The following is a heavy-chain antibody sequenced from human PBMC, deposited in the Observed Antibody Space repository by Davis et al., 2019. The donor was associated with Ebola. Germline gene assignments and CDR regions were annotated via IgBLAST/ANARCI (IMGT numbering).Heavy chain of an antibody. CDR3: ARVGKWELFIDY. V-gene: IGHV3-33*08. J-gene: IGHJ4*02. D-gene: IGHD1-26*01. Sequence: GGSLRLSCAASGFTFSSYGMHWVRQAPGKGLEWVAVIWYDGSNKYYADSVKGRFTISRDNSKNTLYLQMNSLRAEDTAVYYCARVGKWELFIDYWGQGTLVTVSS. CDR2: IWYDGSNK. CDR1: GFTFSSYG.